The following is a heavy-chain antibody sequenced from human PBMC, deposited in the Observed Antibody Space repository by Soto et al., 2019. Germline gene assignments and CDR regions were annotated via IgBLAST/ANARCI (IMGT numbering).Heavy chain of an antibody. CDR2: IIPIFGTA. CDR3: ARVWIHYYGSVKYYYGMDV. CDR1: GGTFSSYA. J-gene: IGHJ6*02. V-gene: IGHV1-69*13. Sequence: SVKVSCKASGGTFSSYAISCVRQAPGQGLEWMGGIIPIFGTANYAQKFQGRVTITADESTSTAYMELSSLRSEDTAVYYCARVWIHYYGSVKYYYGMDVWGQGTTVTVSS. D-gene: IGHD3-10*01.